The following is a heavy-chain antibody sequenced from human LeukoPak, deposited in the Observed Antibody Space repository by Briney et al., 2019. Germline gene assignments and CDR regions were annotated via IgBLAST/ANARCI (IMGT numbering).Heavy chain of an antibody. V-gene: IGHV1-2*02. Sequence: GASVKVSCKASGYTFTGYYMHWVRQAPGQGLEWMGWINPNSGGTNYAQKSQGRVTMTRDTSISTAYMELSRLRSDDTAVYYCARGAVYYGSGSYAAPGDCPDYWGQGTLVTVSS. CDR1: GYTFTGYY. CDR2: INPNSGGT. D-gene: IGHD3-10*01. CDR3: ARGAVYYGSGSYAAPGDCPDY. J-gene: IGHJ4*02.